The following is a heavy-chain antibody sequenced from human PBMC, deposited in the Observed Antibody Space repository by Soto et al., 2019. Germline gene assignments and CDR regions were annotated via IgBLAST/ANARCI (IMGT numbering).Heavy chain of an antibody. CDR3: ARVAYGNGWIFDH. CDR1: GLTFSNYW. Sequence: EGSLRLSCAASGLTFSNYWMSWVRQAPAEGLEWVAKIKQDGSEKYYVGSVKGRFTLSRDNAQNSLQLQMNSLRAEDTAIYFGARVAYGNGWIFDHWGQGTLVTVSS. D-gene: IGHD6-19*01. CDR2: IKQDGSEK. J-gene: IGHJ4*01. V-gene: IGHV3-7*01.